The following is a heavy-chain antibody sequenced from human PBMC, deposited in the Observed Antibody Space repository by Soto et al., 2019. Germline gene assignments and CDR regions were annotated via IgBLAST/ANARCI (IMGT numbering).Heavy chain of an antibody. D-gene: IGHD5-18*01. Sequence: GGSLRLSCAVSGFSFSSYSMNWVRQAPGKGLEWVSYISSSSSTIYYADSVRGRFTISRDNAKNSLYLQMNSLRDEDTAVYYCARGYGIQLWLFSLPLDYWGQGTLVTVSS. J-gene: IGHJ4*02. CDR3: ARGYGIQLWLFSLPLDY. V-gene: IGHV3-48*02. CDR1: GFSFSSYS. CDR2: ISSSSSTI.